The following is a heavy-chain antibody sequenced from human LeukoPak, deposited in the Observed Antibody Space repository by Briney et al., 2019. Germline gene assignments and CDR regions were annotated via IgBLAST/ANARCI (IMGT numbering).Heavy chain of an antibody. CDR1: GGSISSYY. CDR3: ARVEGYCSSTSCYELIDY. Sequence: PSETLSLTCTVSGGSISSYYWSWIRQPPGKGLVWIGYIYYSGSTNCNPSLKSRVTISVDTSKNQFSLKLSSVTAADTAVYYCARVEGYCSSTSCYELIDYWGQGTLVTVSS. J-gene: IGHJ4*02. D-gene: IGHD2-2*01. V-gene: IGHV4-59*01. CDR2: IYYSGST.